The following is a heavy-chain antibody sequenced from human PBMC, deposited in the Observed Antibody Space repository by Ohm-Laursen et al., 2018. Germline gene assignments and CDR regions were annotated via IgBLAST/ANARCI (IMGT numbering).Heavy chain of an antibody. J-gene: IGHJ4*02. Sequence: SDTLSLTCTVSGDSISSYYWCWIRQPAAKGLEWIGRIYTSGSTNYNPSLKSRVTMSVDTSKNQFSLKPSSATAAEAAVYYCAGRGYWGQGTLVTVSS. CDR3: AGRGY. CDR2: IYTSGST. D-gene: IGHD3-10*01. CDR1: GDSISSYY. V-gene: IGHV4-4*07.